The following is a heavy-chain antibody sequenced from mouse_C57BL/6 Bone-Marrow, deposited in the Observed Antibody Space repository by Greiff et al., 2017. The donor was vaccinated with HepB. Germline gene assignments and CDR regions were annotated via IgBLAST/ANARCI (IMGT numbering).Heavy chain of an antibody. V-gene: IGHV1-82*01. CDR3: ARSRNYEGFAY. J-gene: IGHJ3*01. D-gene: IGHD2-1*01. Sequence: VQLQQSGPELVKPGASVKISCKASGYAFSSSWMNWVKQRPGKGLEWIGRIYPGDGDTNYNGKFKGKATLTADKSASTAYMQLSSLTSEDSAVYFCARSRNYEGFAYWGQGTLVTVSA. CDR1: GYAFSSSW. CDR2: IYPGDGDT.